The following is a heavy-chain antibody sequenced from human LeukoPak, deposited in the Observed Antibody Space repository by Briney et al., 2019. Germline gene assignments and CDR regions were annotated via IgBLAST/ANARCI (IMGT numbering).Heavy chain of an antibody. CDR2: INHDGSNT. J-gene: IGHJ4*02. CDR1: GFTFSNSW. V-gene: IGHV3-74*01. CDR3: ARGIDTATIDY. Sequence: PGGSLRLSCVASGFTFSNSWMHWVRQAPGKGLVWVSRINHDGSNTFYADSVQGRFTISRDNAKNSLYLQMNSLRAEDAAVYYCARGIDTATIDYWGQGTLVTVSS. D-gene: IGHD5-18*01.